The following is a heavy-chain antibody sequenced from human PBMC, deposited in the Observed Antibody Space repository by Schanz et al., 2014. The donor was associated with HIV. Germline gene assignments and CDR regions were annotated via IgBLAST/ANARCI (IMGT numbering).Heavy chain of an antibody. CDR1: GDTFTGDF. J-gene: IGHJ4*02. CDR2: ISAYNGNT. V-gene: IGHV1-18*04. Sequence: QVQLLQSGAEMKKPGASVKVSCKASGDTFTGDFMHWVRQAPGQGLEWMGWISAYNGNTNYAQKLQGRVTMTTDTSTSTAYMDLRSLRSDDTAVYYCARGAAEMATMTPWRYWGQGTLVTVSS. CDR3: ARGAAEMATMTPWRY. D-gene: IGHD5-12*01.